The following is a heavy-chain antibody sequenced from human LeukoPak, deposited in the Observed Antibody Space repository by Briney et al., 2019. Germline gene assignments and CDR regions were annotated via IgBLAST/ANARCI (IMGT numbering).Heavy chain of an antibody. CDR2: IYTSGST. D-gene: IGHD2-15*01. J-gene: IGHJ4*02. V-gene: IGHV4-4*07. Sequence: SETLSLTCTVSGGSISSYYWSWIRQPAGKGLEWIGRIYTSGSTNYNPSLKSRVTMSVDTSKNQFSLQLNSVTPEDTAVYYCARDPCSGGSCYGPFFDYWGQGTLVTVSS. CDR1: GGSISSYY. CDR3: ARDPCSGGSCYGPFFDY.